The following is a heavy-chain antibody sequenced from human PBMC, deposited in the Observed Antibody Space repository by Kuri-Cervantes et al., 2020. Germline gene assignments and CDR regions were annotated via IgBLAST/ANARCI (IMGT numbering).Heavy chain of an antibody. CDR3: SRDQAGASFY. J-gene: IGHJ4*02. CDR1: GFTFSSYS. Sequence: GESLKISCAASGFTFSSYSMNWVRQAPGKGLEWVSSISSSSSNIYYADSVKGRFTISRDTSTNTLYLQMNSLRVEDTAVYYCSRDQAGASFYWGQGTLVTVSS. D-gene: IGHD1-26*01. CDR2: ISSSSSNI. V-gene: IGHV3-21*04.